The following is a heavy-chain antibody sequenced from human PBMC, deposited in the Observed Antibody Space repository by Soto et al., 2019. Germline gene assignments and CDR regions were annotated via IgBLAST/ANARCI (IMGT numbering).Heavy chain of an antibody. J-gene: IGHJ4*02. CDR1: GDSIRSSY. V-gene: IGHV4-59*08. CDR2: IHYSGST. Sequence: SETLSLTCTVSGDSIRSSYWSWIRQPPGKGLEWIGYIHYSGSTNYNTSLMSRVAISVDTSKNQFSLKLSSVTAADTAVYYCARLYYDSSAYYYFDYWGQGTLVTVSS. CDR3: ARLYYDSSAYYYFDY. D-gene: IGHD3-22*01.